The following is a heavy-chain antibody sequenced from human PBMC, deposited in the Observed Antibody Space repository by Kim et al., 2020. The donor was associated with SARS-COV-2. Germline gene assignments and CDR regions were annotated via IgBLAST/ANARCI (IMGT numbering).Heavy chain of an antibody. CDR1: GFTFSSYA. CDR2: ISGSGGST. D-gene: IGHD2-15*01. Sequence: GGSLRLSCAASGFTFSSYAMSWVRQAPGKGLEWVSAISGSGGSTYYADSVKGRFTISRDNSKNTLYLQMNSLRAEDTAVYYCAKGPPRTVVVAATSSYYYYGMDVWGQGTTVTVSS. CDR3: AKGPPRTVVVAATSSYYYYGMDV. V-gene: IGHV3-23*01. J-gene: IGHJ6*02.